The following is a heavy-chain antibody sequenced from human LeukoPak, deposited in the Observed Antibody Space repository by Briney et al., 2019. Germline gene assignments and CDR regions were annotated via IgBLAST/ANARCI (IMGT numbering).Heavy chain of an antibody. Sequence: PGGSLRLSCAASGFTFSDYWMHWVRQAPGKGLVWVSRINSDESSTTYADSVKGRFTISRDNAKNTLYLQMNGLRAEDTAVYYFVRGPKQWLAYWGQGALVTVSS. CDR1: GFTFSDYW. CDR2: INSDESST. J-gene: IGHJ4*02. D-gene: IGHD6-19*01. V-gene: IGHV3-74*01. CDR3: VRGPKQWLAY.